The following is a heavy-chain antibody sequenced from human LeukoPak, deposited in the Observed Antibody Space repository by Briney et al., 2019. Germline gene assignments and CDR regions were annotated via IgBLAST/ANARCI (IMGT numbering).Heavy chain of an antibody. CDR2: ISSTGGTI. D-gene: IGHD3-10*01. J-gene: IGHJ4*02. CDR3: ARDAPPGSGSTYYFDY. Sequence: GGSLRLSCAASGFTFSSNSMNWVRQAPGKGLERVSYISSTGGTIYYADSMKGRFTISRDNAKNSLYLQMNSLRVEDTAVYYCARDAPPGSGSTYYFDYWGQGTLVTVSS. V-gene: IGHV3-48*04. CDR1: GFTFSSNS.